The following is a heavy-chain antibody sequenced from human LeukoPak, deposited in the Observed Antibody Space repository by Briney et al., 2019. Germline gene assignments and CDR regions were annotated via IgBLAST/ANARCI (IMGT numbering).Heavy chain of an antibody. V-gene: IGHV3-74*01. CDR1: GFTFSRYW. Sequence: GGSLRLSCAASGFTFSRYWMHWVRQAPGKGLVWVSLIKSDGITTNYADSVKGRFTISRDNAKNTLYLQMNSLRAEDTAVYYCAMGPYYYDSSGYYYWGQGTLVTVSS. J-gene: IGHJ4*02. D-gene: IGHD3-22*01. CDR3: AMGPYYYDSSGYYY. CDR2: IKSDGITT.